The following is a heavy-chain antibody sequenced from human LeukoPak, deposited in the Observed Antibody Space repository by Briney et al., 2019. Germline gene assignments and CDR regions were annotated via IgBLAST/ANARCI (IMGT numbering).Heavy chain of an antibody. CDR1: GFTFSNYW. J-gene: IGHJ4*02. CDR2: IKQDGSEK. CDR3: ARAPATNEWRCMDY. V-gene: IGHV3-7*01. Sequence: GGSLRLSCAASGFTFSNYWMGWVRQAPGKGLEWVANIKQDGSEKRYVDPVKGRFTISRDNAKNSLYLHMNSLRAEDTAVYYCARAPATNEWRCMDYWGQGALVTVSS. D-gene: IGHD2-8*02.